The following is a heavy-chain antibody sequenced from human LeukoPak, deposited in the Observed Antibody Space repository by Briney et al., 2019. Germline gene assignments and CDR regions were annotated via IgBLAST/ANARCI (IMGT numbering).Heavy chain of an antibody. D-gene: IGHD4-23*01. V-gene: IGHV3-48*02. CDR3: ARHDYGGNSGDS. CDR1: GFTFSNYG. Sequence: GGSLRLSCAASGFTFSNYGMNWVRQAPGKGLEWVSYIGTSTSTIYYADSVEGRFTISRDNAQNSLYLQMNSLRDEDTAVYYCARHDYGGNSGDSWGQGTLVTVSP. CDR2: IGTSTSTI. J-gene: IGHJ4*02.